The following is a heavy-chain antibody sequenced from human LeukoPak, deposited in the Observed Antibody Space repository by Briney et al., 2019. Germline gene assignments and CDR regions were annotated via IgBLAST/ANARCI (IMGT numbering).Heavy chain of an antibody. Sequence: SETLSLTCTVSGGSISSYYWTWIRQPPGKGLEWIGYIYYSGSTNYNPSLKSRVTISVDTSKNQFSLKLSSVTAADTAVYYCARGYCSSTSCYAGPIDYWGQGTLVTVSS. V-gene: IGHV4-59*01. CDR1: GGSISSYY. CDR2: IYYSGST. J-gene: IGHJ4*02. D-gene: IGHD2-2*01. CDR3: ARGYCSSTSCYAGPIDY.